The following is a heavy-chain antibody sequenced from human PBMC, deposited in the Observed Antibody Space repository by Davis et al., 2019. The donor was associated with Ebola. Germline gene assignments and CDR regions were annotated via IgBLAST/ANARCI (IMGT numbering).Heavy chain of an antibody. CDR2: IIPVFRTA. D-gene: IGHD3-10*01. CDR1: GDTLTSYA. J-gene: IGHJ5*02. Sequence: AASVKVSCKAVGDTLTSYAMTWVRQAPGQGLEWMGGIIPVFRTANYAQKLQGRVTMTTDTSTSTAYMELRSLRSDDTTVYYCARCITMVRGTGWFDPWGQGTLVTVSS. CDR3: ARCITMVRGTGWFDP. V-gene: IGHV1-18*01.